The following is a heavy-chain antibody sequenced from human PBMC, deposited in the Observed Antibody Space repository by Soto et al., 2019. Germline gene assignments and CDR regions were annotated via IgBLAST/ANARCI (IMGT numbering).Heavy chain of an antibody. CDR3: ARVNGGYSYGLVGMDL. V-gene: IGHV3-21*01. Sequence: GGSLRLSCAASGFTFSSYSMNWVRQAPGKGLEWVSSISSSSSYIYYADSVKGRFTISRDNAKNSLYLQMNSLRAEDTAVYYCARVNGGYSYGLVGMDLWGQGTTVTVSS. CDR1: GFTFSSYS. J-gene: IGHJ6*02. CDR2: ISSSSSYI. D-gene: IGHD5-18*01.